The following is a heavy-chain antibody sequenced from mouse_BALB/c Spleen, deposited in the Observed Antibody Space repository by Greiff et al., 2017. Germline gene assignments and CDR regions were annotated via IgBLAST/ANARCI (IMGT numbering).Heavy chain of an antibody. V-gene: IGHV1-82*01. CDR2: IYPGDGDT. CDR1: GYAFSSSW. CDR3: VSNYYGSSYAMYY. D-gene: IGHD1-1*01. Sequence: QVQLQQSGPELVKPGASVKISCKASGYAFSSSWMNWVKQRPGQGLEWIGRIYPGDGDTNYNGKFKGKATLTADKSSSTAYMQLSSLTSVDSAVYFCVSNYYGSSYAMYYWGQGTSVTVSS. J-gene: IGHJ4*01.